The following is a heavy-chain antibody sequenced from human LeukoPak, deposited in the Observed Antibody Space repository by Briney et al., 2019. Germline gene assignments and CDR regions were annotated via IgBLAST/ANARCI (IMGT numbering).Heavy chain of an antibody. CDR2: IGTGHDT. V-gene: IGHV3-23*01. J-gene: IGHJ5*02. Sequence: GGSLRLSCAASGFTFSNYFMNWVRQAPGKGLEWVSTIGTGHDTHYADSVEGRFTISRDNSKNTLYLQMNSLRAEDTAVYYCAKYRVECTGSGCYRWFDPWGQGTLVTVSS. CDR3: AKYRVECTGSGCYRWFDP. CDR1: GFTFSNYF. D-gene: IGHD2-15*01.